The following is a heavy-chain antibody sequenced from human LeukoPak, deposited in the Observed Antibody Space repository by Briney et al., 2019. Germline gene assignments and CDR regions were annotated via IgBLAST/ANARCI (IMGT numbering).Heavy chain of an antibody. D-gene: IGHD6-19*01. J-gene: IGHJ4*02. CDR3: ARGDSRGWGLDY. CDR1: GFTFSICD. Sequence: GGSLRLSCAASGFTFSICDMHWVRQVPGEGLEWVSVIETAGDSYYSDSVKGRFTISRENAKNSLYLQMTSLRAGDTAVYYCARGDSRGWGLDYWGQGILVTVSS. V-gene: IGHV3-13*01. CDR2: IETAGDS.